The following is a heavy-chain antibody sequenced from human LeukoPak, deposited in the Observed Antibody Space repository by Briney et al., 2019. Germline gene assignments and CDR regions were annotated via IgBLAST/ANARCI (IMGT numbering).Heavy chain of an antibody. CDR3: ARESKILRDFD. D-gene: IGHD3-9*01. Sequence: PSETLSLTCTVSGGSISSYYWSWIRQPPGKGLEWIGYIYYSGSTNYNPSLKSRVTISVDTSKNQFSLKLSSVTAADTAVYYCARESKILRDFDWGQGTLVTDSS. CDR1: GGSISSYY. J-gene: IGHJ4*02. V-gene: IGHV4-59*01. CDR2: IYYSGST.